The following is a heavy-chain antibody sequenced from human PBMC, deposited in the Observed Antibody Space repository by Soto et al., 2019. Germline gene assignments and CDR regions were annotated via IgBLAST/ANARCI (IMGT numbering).Heavy chain of an antibody. Sequence: TLSLTCTVSGGSLSPNYWAWIRQPPGKGLEWVGYIYFGGTTSYNPSLKSRVTISLETSNSQFSLRLSSVTAADTAVYYCARLGAYYQSIDPWCLETLVTVSS. CDR2: IYFGGTT. CDR3: ARLGAYYQSIDP. CDR1: GGSLSPNY. D-gene: IGHD2-21*01. V-gene: IGHV4-59*08. J-gene: IGHJ5*02.